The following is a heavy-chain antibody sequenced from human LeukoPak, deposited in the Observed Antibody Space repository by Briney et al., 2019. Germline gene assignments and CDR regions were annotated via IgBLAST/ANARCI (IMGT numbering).Heavy chain of an antibody. V-gene: IGHV4-30-2*01. Sequence: SETLPLTCAVSGGSISSGGYSWSWIRQPPGKGLEWIGYIYHSGSTYYNPSLKSRVTISVDRSKNQFSLKLSSVTAADTAVYYCARALGYCSSTSCYTYFDYWGQGTLVTVSS. CDR2: IYHSGST. J-gene: IGHJ4*02. D-gene: IGHD2-2*02. CDR1: GGSISSGGYS. CDR3: ARALGYCSSTSCYTYFDY.